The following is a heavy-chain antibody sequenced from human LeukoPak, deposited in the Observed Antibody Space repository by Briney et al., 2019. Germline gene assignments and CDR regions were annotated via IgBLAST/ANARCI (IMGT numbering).Heavy chain of an antibody. Sequence: GGSLRLSCAASGFTFSSYAMSWVRQAPGKGLEWVSAISGSGGSTYYADSVKGRFTISRDNSKNTLYLQMNSLRAEDTAVYYCAKEGVEYSSSSPPFNYWGQGTLVTVSS. J-gene: IGHJ4*02. CDR2: ISGSGGST. V-gene: IGHV3-23*01. CDR3: AKEGVEYSSSSPPFNY. CDR1: GFTFSSYA. D-gene: IGHD6-6*01.